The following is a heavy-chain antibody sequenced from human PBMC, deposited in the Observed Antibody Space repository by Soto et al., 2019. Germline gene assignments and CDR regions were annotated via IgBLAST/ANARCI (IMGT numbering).Heavy chain of an antibody. D-gene: IGHD3-3*01. CDR3: ARQSRLRFLEWLSPDNWFDP. CDR1: GFTFNHYC. Sequence: ASMKVSFQASGFTFNHYCICWLRQAPGQGLEWMGWISAYNGNTNYAQKLQGRVTMTTDTSTSTAYMELRSLRSDDTAVYYCARQSRLRFLEWLSPDNWFDPWG. V-gene: IGHV1-18*01. J-gene: IGHJ5*02. CDR2: ISAYNGNT.